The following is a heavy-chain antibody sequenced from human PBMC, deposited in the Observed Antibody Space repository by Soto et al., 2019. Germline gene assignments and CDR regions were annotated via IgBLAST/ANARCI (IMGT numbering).Heavy chain of an antibody. CDR2: FIPVFTTA. J-gene: IGHJ3*02. Sequence: QVQLVQSGAEVKKPGSSVKVSCKASGGSFSTYGISWVRQAPGQGLEWMGGFIPVFTTAKYAQKFQGRVSSTADESTYTAYMELSSLRSEDTAVYFCARDGVDVSRTTVRHGALDIWGQGTVVTVSS. CDR3: ARDGVDVSRTTVRHGALDI. D-gene: IGHD4-17*01. V-gene: IGHV1-69*01. CDR1: GGSFSTYG.